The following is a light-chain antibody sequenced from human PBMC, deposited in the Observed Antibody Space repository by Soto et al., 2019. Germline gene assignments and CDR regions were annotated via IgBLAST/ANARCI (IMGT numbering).Light chain of an antibody. CDR1: QRVHSN. CDR2: GIS. CDR3: QQHGQWPIT. V-gene: IGKV3D-15*01. J-gene: IGKJ5*01. Sequence: EIVMTQSPATLSVSPGERATLSCRARQRVHSNYLAWYQQKPGQAPRLLIYGISKRATDIPDRFSGSGSGTEFTLTISSLQPEDVATYDCQQHGQWPITFGQGTRLE.